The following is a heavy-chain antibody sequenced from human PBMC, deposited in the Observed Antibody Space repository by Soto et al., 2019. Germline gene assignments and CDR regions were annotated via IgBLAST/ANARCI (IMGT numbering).Heavy chain of an antibody. J-gene: IGHJ5*02. Sequence: TLSLTCTVSGDSITRSNFYWGWIRQPPGKGLEWPGSIFYSGSTFYNPALKSRVTFSVDTSKNHFSLKLSSVTAADTAVYYCARHKTTMLTVVSAFDPWGQGTRVTVPQ. CDR2: IFYSGST. CDR1: GDSITRSNFY. V-gene: IGHV4-39*02. CDR3: ARHKTTMLTVVSAFDP. D-gene: IGHD3-22*01.